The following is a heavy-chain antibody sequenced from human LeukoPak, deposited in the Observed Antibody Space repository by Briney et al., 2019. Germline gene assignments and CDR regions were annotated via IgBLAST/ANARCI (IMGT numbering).Heavy chain of an antibody. CDR3: TRAITYFYGSVTYDWFDS. Sequence: GGSLRLSCEGSGFSFSDYYMTWIRQAPGKGLEWVSYISSSGSGTFKKYANSVKGRFTISRDNDRNSVYLQMNSLRVDDTAIYYCTRAITYFYGSVTYDWFDSWGQGTRVTVSS. J-gene: IGHJ5*01. V-gene: IGHV3-11*04. D-gene: IGHD3-10*01. CDR2: ISSSGSGTFK. CDR1: GFSFSDYY.